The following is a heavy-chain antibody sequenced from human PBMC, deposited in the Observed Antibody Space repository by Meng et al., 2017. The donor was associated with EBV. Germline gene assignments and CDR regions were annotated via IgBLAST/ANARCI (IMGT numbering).Heavy chain of an antibody. Sequence: VWRVQTGGEVKRPGCSVKVSSKASGGTLSSYVISCGRQGPGQGREWMGGIITIFGTANYAQKFQDRVTITADESTSTDYMELSRLRSEETAVYYCARGYRGSSWYLGYWGQGTLVTAPQ. CDR2: IITIFGTA. J-gene: IGHJ4*02. CDR1: GGTLSSYV. CDR3: ARGYRGSSWYLGY. D-gene: IGHD6-13*01. V-gene: IGHV1-69*01.